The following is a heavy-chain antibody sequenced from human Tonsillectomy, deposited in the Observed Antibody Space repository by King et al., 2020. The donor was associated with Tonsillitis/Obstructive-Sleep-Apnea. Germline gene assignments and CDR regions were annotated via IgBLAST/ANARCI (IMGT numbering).Heavy chain of an antibody. CDR3: ARVSPRTSYYYYYMDV. Sequence: VQLVESGGGLVKPGGSLRLSCAASGFTFSSYSMNWVRQAPGKGLEWVSSISSSSSYIYYADSVKGRFTISRDNAKNSLYLQMNSLSAEDTAVYYCARVSPRTSYYYYYMDVWGKGTTVTVSS. J-gene: IGHJ6*03. V-gene: IGHV3-21*01. CDR1: GFTFSSYS. CDR2: ISSSSSYI. D-gene: IGHD3/OR15-3a*01.